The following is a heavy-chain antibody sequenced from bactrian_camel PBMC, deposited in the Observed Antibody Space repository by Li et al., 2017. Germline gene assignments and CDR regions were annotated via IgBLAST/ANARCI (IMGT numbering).Heavy chain of an antibody. CDR3: MSGEYCSGGYCLRI. J-gene: IGHJ4*01. CDR1: GFTFSSYY. Sequence: QVQLVESGGGLVQPGGSLRLSCAASGFTFSSYYIGWVRQAPGKGLEWVSSVYTDVSNTYYADSAKGRFTISRDTARNTVSLQMNGLKPEDTAVYYSMSGEYCSGGYCLRIWGQGTQVTVS. D-gene: IGHD2*01. V-gene: IGHV3-2*01. CDR2: VYTDVSNT.